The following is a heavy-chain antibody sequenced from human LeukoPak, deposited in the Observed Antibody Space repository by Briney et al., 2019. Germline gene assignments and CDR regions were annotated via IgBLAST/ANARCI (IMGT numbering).Heavy chain of an antibody. D-gene: IGHD1-1*01. CDR3: ARVGTGTIDY. CDR1: GGSISSSSYY. Sequence: PSETLSFTCTVSGGSISSSSYYWGWIRQPPGKGLEWIGSIYYSGNTNYHPSLQGRVTISVDTSKNQFSLKRSSVIAADTGFYYCARVGTGTIDYWGQGTLVTVSS. CDR2: IYYSGNT. V-gene: IGHV4-39*07. J-gene: IGHJ4*02.